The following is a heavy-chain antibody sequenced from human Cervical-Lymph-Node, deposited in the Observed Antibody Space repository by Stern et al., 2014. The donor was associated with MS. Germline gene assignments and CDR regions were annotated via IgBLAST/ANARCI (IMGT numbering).Heavy chain of an antibody. D-gene: IGHD3-22*01. V-gene: IGHV4-39*01. CDR1: GGSISSSSYY. CDR3: ARWAYSSGWYNWFDP. CDR2: IYYSGST. Sequence: QVQLQESGPGLVKPSETLSLTCTVSGGSISSSSYYWGWIRQPPGKGLEWIGSIYYSGSTYYNPSLKSRVTISVETSKNQFSLKLSSVTAADTAVYYCARWAYSSGWYNWFDPWGQGTLVTVSS. J-gene: IGHJ5*02.